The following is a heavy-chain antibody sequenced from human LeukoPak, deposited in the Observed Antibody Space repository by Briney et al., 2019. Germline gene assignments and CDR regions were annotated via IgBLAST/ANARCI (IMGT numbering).Heavy chain of an antibody. Sequence: GGSLRLSCAASGFTFSSYAMHWVRQAPGKGLEWVAVVSYDGSNKYYADSVKGRFTISRDNSKNTLYLQMNSLRAEDTAVYYCASLRPAAMDVEKGDWIDPWGQGTLVTVSS. CDR3: ASLRPAAMDVEKGDWIDP. J-gene: IGHJ5*02. CDR2: VSYDGSNK. CDR1: GFTFSSYA. D-gene: IGHD2-2*01. V-gene: IGHV3-30*01.